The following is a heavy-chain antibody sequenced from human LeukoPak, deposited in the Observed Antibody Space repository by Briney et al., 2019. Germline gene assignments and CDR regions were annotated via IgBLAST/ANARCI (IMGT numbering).Heavy chain of an antibody. D-gene: IGHD3-10*01. J-gene: IGHJ4*02. CDR1: GFTFSSYA. V-gene: IGHV3-23*01. Sequence: SGGSLRLSCAASGFTFSSYAMSWVRQAPGKGLEWVSAISGSGGSTYYADSVKGRFTISRDNSKNTLYLQMNSLRAEDTAMYYCARSVGVYGSGSSYFDYWGQGTLVTVSS. CDR2: ISGSGGST. CDR3: ARSVGVYGSGSSYFDY.